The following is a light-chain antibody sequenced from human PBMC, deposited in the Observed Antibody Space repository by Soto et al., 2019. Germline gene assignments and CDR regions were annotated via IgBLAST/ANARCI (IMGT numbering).Light chain of an antibody. Sequence: IQLTQSPSSLSASVGDRVTITCRASQGISTLLAWYQQKPGKAPKVLIYESSLLQSGVPSRFSGSGSGTDLTVRISGRNPEDVATYYCQKYNSAPPTWTFGQGTKVDIK. V-gene: IGKV1-27*01. CDR3: QKYNSAPPTWT. J-gene: IGKJ1*01. CDR2: ESS. CDR1: QGISTL.